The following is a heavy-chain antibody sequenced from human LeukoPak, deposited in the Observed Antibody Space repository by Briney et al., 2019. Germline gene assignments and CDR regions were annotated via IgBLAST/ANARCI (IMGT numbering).Heavy chain of an antibody. CDR1: GYTFTSYA. Sequence: ASVKVSCKASGYTFTSYAMHWVRQAPGQRLEWMGWINAGNGNTKYSQEFQGRVTITRDTSASTAYMELSSLRSEDMAVYYCARVESGSSSWYWFDPWGQGTLVTVSS. J-gene: IGHJ5*02. V-gene: IGHV1-3*03. CDR3: ARVESGSSSWYWFDP. D-gene: IGHD6-13*01. CDR2: INAGNGNT.